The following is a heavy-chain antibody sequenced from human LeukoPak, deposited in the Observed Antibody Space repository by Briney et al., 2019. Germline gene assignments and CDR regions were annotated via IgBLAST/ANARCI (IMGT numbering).Heavy chain of an antibody. D-gene: IGHD6-19*01. Sequence: SVKVSCKASCGTFITYAISWVRQAPGQGREWVGGIIPLFGPAHYAQKFQGRVTITADESTSTAYMELSSLRSEDTAVYYCARAGSGWDAVVDYWGQGTLVTVSS. V-gene: IGHV1-69*01. CDR2: IIPLFGPA. CDR1: CGTFITYA. J-gene: IGHJ4*02. CDR3: ARAGSGWDAVVDY.